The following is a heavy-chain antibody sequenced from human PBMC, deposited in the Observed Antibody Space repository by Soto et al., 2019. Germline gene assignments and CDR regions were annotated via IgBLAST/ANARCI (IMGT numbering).Heavy chain of an antibody. CDR1: GGTFSGYA. CDR3: AREGRHFDY. J-gene: IGHJ4*02. Sequence: SVKVSCRASGGTFSGYAISWVRQAPGQGLEWMGGINPIFGTPHYAQKYQGRVTITADTFTNTAYMELTRLTSDDTAVYFCAREGRHFDYWGQGTLVTVSS. CDR2: INPIFGTP. V-gene: IGHV1-69*06.